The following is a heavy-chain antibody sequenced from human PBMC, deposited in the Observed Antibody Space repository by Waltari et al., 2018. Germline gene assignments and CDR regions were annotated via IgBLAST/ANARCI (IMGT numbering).Heavy chain of an antibody. V-gene: IGHV1-69*13. Sequence: QVQLVQSGPEVKTPGSSVKVPCKASGGTFSSYASTWVRQTPGQGFEWMGGIIPILGTANYAQKFQGRVTITADEATSTAYMELSSLRSEDTAVYYCAVPYASYSSGSYYFDYWGQGTLVTVSS. CDR2: IIPILGTA. J-gene: IGHJ4*02. CDR3: AVPYASYSSGSYYFDY. D-gene: IGHD6-19*01. CDR1: GGTFSSYA.